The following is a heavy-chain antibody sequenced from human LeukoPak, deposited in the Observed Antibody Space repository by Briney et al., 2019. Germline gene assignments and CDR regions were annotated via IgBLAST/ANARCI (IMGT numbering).Heavy chain of an antibody. CDR3: ARHRAYSSSSPFDY. CDR1: GGSISSLY. Sequence: PSETLSLTCSVSGGSISSLYWSWIRQPPGKGLEGIGYIYYTGSTNYNPSLKSRVTMFVDMSKNQFSLRLSSVTAADTAVYYCARHRAYSSSSPFDYWGQGTLVTVSS. V-gene: IGHV4-59*08. D-gene: IGHD6-6*01. J-gene: IGHJ4*02. CDR2: IYYTGST.